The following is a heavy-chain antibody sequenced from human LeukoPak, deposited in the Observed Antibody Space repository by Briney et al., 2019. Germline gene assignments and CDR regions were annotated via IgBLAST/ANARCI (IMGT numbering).Heavy chain of an antibody. CDR1: GYTFTGYY. CDR3: ARDTFWGDYYDSSGYYEQPPSATYYFDY. D-gene: IGHD3-22*01. V-gene: IGHV1-2*02. Sequence: GASVKVSCKASGYTFTGYYMHWVRQAPGQGLEWMGWINPNSGGTNYAQKFQGRVTMTRDTSISTAYMELSRLRSDDTAVYYCARDTFWGDYYDSSGYYEQPPSATYYFDYWGQGTLVTVSS. CDR2: INPNSGGT. J-gene: IGHJ4*02.